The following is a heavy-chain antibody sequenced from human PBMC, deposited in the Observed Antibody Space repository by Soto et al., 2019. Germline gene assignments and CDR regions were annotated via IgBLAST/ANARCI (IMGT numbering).Heavy chain of an antibody. CDR3: AKAEQQWEYFDY. CDR1: GFTFSSYG. J-gene: IGHJ4*02. CDR2: ISYDGSNK. Sequence: GVSLKISCAASGFTFSSYGMHWVRQAPGKGLEWVAVISYDGSNKYYADSVKGRFTISRDNSKNTLYLQMNSLRAEDTAVYYCAKAEQQWEYFDYWGQGTLVTVSS. D-gene: IGHD1-26*01. V-gene: IGHV3-30*18.